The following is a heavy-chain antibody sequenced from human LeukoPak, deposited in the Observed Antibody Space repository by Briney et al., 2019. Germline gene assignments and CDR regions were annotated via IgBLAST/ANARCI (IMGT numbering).Heavy chain of an antibody. J-gene: IGHJ6*02. CDR2: MNPNSGNT. V-gene: IGHV1-8*01. Sequence: ASVKVSCKASGYTFTSSDINWVRQATGEGLEWMGWMNPNSGNTGYAQKFQGRVTMTRNTSISTAYMDLSSLRSEDTAVYYCARFTTSIAARRNGMDVWGQGTTVTVSS. CDR1: GYTFTSSD. CDR3: ARFTTSIAARRNGMDV. D-gene: IGHD6-6*01.